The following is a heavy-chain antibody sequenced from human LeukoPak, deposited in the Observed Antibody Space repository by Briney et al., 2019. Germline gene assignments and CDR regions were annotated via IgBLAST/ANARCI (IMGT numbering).Heavy chain of an antibody. J-gene: IGHJ5*02. CDR1: GGSFSGYY. Sequence: SETLSLTCAVSGGSFSGYYWTWIRQPPGKGLEWIGEINHSGSANYNPSLKSRVTTSLDTSKNQLSLKLRSVTAADTAVYYCARGLRNWFDPWGQGTLVTVSS. V-gene: IGHV4-34*01. D-gene: IGHD3-3*01. CDR3: ARGLRNWFDP. CDR2: INHSGSA.